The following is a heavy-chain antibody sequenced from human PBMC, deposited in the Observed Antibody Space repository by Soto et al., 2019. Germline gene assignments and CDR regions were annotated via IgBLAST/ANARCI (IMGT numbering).Heavy chain of an antibody. J-gene: IGHJ4*02. CDR2: ISGSGGST. Sequence: GGSLRLSCAASGFTFSSYAMSWVRQAPGKGLEWVSAISGSGGSTYYADSVKGRFTISRDNSKNTLYLQMNSLRAEDTAVYYCAKVGTYYYGSGSVRGYFDSWGQGTLVTVSS. V-gene: IGHV3-23*01. CDR3: AKVGTYYYGSGSVRGYFDS. CDR1: GFTFSSYA. D-gene: IGHD3-10*01.